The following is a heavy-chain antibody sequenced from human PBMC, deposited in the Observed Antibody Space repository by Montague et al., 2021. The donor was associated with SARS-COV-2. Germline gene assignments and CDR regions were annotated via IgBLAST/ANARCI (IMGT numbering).Heavy chain of an antibody. CDR3: ARGQVTIYRVLIVIPAAGHLDG. V-gene: IGHV4-34*01. CDR1: SGSFSDFY. CDR2: INHTGSA. Sequence: SETLSLTCAVYSGSFSDFYWTWIRQSPGKGLEWIGEINHTGSATYNPSLKGRVTLSIDTSKNQFSLKLQSVTPADTGVYYCARGQVTIYRVLIVIPAAGHLDGWGQGTSVTVSS. J-gene: IGHJ3*01. D-gene: IGHD3-3*01.